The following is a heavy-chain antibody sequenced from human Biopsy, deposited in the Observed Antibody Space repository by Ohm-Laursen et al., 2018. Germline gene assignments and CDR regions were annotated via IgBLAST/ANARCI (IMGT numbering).Heavy chain of an antibody. CDR3: ARDTRWSPYSMDV. D-gene: IGHD4-23*01. CDR2: ISGGGTI. V-gene: IGHV3-11*01. J-gene: IGHJ6*02. Sequence: GSLRLSCTAPGFSFSDYHMRWIRQAPGRGLEWVSYISGGGTIYYGDSMKGRVTISRDNAKNSLYLQMHSLRAEDTAVYYCARDTRWSPYSMDVWGQGTTVTVS. CDR1: GFSFSDYH.